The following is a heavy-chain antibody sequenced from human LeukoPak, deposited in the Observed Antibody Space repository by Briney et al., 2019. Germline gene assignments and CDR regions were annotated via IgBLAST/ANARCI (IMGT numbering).Heavy chain of an antibody. CDR3: ARKAARTSGYDY. D-gene: IGHD3-22*01. V-gene: IGHV3-23*01. J-gene: IGHJ4*02. CDR2: IEDGSETT. Sequence: GGSLRLSCAVSGFTFRDYGLSWVRQAAGMGLEWVSHIEDGSETTHYADSVKGRIIISRDYSRNTLDLQVNIVRGEDTAVYYCARKAARTSGYDYWGQGILVSVSS. CDR1: GFTFRDYG.